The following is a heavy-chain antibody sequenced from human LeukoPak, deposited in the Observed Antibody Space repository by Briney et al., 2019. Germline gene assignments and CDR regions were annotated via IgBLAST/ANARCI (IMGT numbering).Heavy chain of an antibody. CDR2: INPSGGST. D-gene: IGHD6-13*01. CDR1: GYTFTSYY. Sequence: ASVKVSCKASGYTFTSYYMHWVRQAPGQGLEWMGIINPSGGSTSYAQKFQGRVTMTRDTSTSTVYMGLSSLRSEDTAVYYCARDLVIAAAGTSSDDYWGQGTLVTVSS. CDR3: ARDLVIAAAGTSSDDY. V-gene: IGHV1-46*01. J-gene: IGHJ4*02.